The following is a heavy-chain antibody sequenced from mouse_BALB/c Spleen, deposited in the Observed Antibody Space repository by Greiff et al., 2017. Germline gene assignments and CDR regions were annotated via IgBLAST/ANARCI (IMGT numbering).Heavy chain of an antibody. CDR2: IYPGDGDT. Sequence: QVQLKQSGAELARPGASVKLSCKASGYTFTSYWMQWVKQRPGQGLEWIGAIYPGDGDTRYTQKFKGKATLTADKSSSTAYMQLSSLASEDSAVYYCARRDYDWYFDVWGAGTTVTVSS. D-gene: IGHD2-4*01. V-gene: IGHV1-87*01. J-gene: IGHJ1*01. CDR1: GYTFTSYW. CDR3: ARRDYDWYFDV.